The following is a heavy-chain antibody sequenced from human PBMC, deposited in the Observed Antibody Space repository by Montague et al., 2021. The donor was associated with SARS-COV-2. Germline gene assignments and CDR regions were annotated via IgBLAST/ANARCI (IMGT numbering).Heavy chain of an antibody. CDR2: VYPSGNT. V-gene: IGHV4-61*02. J-gene: IGHJ6*02. D-gene: IGHD3-9*01. CDR1: GASVTTGHYY. CDR3: ARVRGAALYFGDVGYYCMVV. Sequence: TLSLTCTVSGASVTTGHYYWSWIRQPAGKGLEWIGRVYPSGNTNYNPTLRSRVSISVDISKNQISLKLSSVTAADTAVYYCARVRGAALYFGDVGYYCMVVWGQGTPVTVSS.